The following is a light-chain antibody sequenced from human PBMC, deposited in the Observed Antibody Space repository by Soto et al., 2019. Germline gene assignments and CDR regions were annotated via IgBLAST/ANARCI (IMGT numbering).Light chain of an antibody. CDR1: QGISTY. V-gene: IGKV1-9*01. CDR2: AAS. J-gene: IGKJ5*01. Sequence: DIQWTHSPSFLSASVLYRVTITCRASQGISTYLALYQQKPGKAPKLLIYAASTLQSGVPLSFSGSGSGTSFTLTISSLQPEDFATYYCQQLLSYPITFGQGTRLEIK. CDR3: QQLLSYPIT.